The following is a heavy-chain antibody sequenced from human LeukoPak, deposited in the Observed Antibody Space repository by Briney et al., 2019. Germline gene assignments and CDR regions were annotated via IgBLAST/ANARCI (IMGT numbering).Heavy chain of an antibody. CDR2: ISPYSGTT. Sequence: ASVKVSCKASGYTFTNYDINWVRQASGQGLEWLGWISPYSGTTGSAQKFQGRVTMTRNSSISTAYPEMSRLTSEDTAVYYCARALDTTVLLGAYWGQGTPVTVSS. CDR1: GYTFTNYD. CDR3: ARALDTTVLLGAY. J-gene: IGHJ4*02. V-gene: IGHV1-8*01. D-gene: IGHD1-1*01.